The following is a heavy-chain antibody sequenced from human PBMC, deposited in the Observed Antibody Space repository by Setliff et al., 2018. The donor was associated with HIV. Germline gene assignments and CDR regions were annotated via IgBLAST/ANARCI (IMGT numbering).Heavy chain of an antibody. Sequence: SVKGSCKASGGTFRSYAISWVRQAPGQGLEWMGGIIPIFGTANYAQKFQGRVTITTDESTSTAYMELSSLRSEDTAVYYCARGGADYDYVWGSYPQYYYYMDVWGKGTTVTVSS. CDR2: IIPIFGTA. J-gene: IGHJ6*03. CDR3: ARGGADYDYVWGSYPQYYYYMDV. V-gene: IGHV1-69*05. D-gene: IGHD3-16*02. CDR1: GGTFRSYA.